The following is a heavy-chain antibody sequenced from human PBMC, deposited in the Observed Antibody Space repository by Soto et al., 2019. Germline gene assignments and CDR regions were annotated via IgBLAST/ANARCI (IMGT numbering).Heavy chain of an antibody. D-gene: IGHD3-16*02. CDR2: IYYSGST. CDR1: GGSISSGDYY. CDR3: ARIVESGYTIDFDL. V-gene: IGHV4-30-4*01. J-gene: IGHJ2*01. Sequence: QVQLQESGPGLVKPSQTLSLTCTVPGGSISSGDYYWSWIRQPPGKGLEWIGYIYYSGSTNYNPSLSRRVTISVDTSKNQCSLNLSSVTAADTAVYYCARIVESGYTIDFDLWGRGTLVTVSS.